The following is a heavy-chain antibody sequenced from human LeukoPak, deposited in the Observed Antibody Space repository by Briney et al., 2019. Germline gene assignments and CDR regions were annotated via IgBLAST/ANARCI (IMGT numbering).Heavy chain of an antibody. CDR3: AKDTSYQCSSTSCYRSAEYFQH. V-gene: IGHV3-30*02. Sequence: GGSLRLSCAASGFTFSSYGMHWVRQAPGKGLEWVTFIRYDGSNKYYADSVKGRFTISRVNSKNTLYLQMNSLRAEDTAVYYCAKDTSYQCSSTSCYRSAEYFQHWGQGTLVTVSS. D-gene: IGHD2-2*02. CDR1: GFTFSSYG. J-gene: IGHJ1*01. CDR2: IRYDGSNK.